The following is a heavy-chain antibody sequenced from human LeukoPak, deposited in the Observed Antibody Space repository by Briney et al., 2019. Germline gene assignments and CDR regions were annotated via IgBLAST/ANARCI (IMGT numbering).Heavy chain of an antibody. D-gene: IGHD6-13*01. CDR1: GGSFSGYY. V-gene: IGHV4-34*01. CDR2: INHSGST. Sequence: SETLSLTCAVYGGSFSGYYWSWIRQPPGKGLEWIGEINHSGSTNYNPSLKSRVTISVDTSKNQFSLKLSSVTAADTAVYYCARGSSWFPVSNDYWGQGTLVTVSS. J-gene: IGHJ4*02. CDR3: ARGSSWFPVSNDY.